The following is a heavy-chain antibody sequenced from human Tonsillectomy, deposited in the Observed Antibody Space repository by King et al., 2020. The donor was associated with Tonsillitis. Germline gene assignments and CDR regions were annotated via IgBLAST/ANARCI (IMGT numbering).Heavy chain of an antibody. CDR3: ARHGSAYSVDY. CDR1: GFTFSSYG. J-gene: IGHJ4*02. Sequence: VQLVESGGGLVQPGGSLRLSCEASGFTFSSYGMSWVRQAPGKGLEWVSLIHANTGITSYADSVRGRFTISRANSKNTLELPMNSLRADDTAVYYCARHGSAYSVDYWGQGTLVTVSS. CDR2: IHANTGIT. D-gene: IGHD2-21*01. V-gene: IGHV3-23*03.